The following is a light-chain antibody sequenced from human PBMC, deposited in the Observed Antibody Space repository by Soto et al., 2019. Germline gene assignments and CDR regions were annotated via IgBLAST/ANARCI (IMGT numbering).Light chain of an antibody. Sequence: QSALTQPASVSGSPGQSIAISCTGTSSDVSAYDYVSWYQQHPGKAPKLMINDVNHRPSGVSNRFSGSKSGNTASLTISGLQAEDEADYYCSSYTSSGSVIFGGGTKVTVL. CDR2: DVN. J-gene: IGLJ2*01. CDR3: SSYTSSGSVI. CDR1: SSDVSAYDY. V-gene: IGLV2-14*03.